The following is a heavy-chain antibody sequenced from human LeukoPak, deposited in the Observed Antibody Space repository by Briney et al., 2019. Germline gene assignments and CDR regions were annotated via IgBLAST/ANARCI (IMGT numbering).Heavy chain of an antibody. V-gene: IGHV3-30*18. CDR1: GFTFGTYG. D-gene: IGHD3-10*01. CDR3: VKDRTGTYTLDY. J-gene: IGHJ4*02. CDR2: VSYDGTDK. Sequence: PGKSLRLSCAASGFTFGTYGMHWVRQAPGEGLEWVAVVSYDGTDKYYADSVEGRFTISRDNSKNTLNLQMNSLRAEDTAVYYCVKDRTGTYTLDYWGQGTLVTVSS.